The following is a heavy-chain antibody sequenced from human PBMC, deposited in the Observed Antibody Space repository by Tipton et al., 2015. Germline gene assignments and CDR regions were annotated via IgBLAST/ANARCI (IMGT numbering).Heavy chain of an antibody. J-gene: IGHJ5*02. D-gene: IGHD2-15*01. Sequence: TLSLTCTVSGGSISSSSYYWAWIRQPPGKGLEWIGSLYFSGSTYYNPSLKSRVTISIDRFKNQFSLKLSSVTAADTAVYYCARGHSAGSYYSCWFDPWGQGTLVTVSS. CDR2: LYFSGST. CDR3: ARGHSAGSYYSCWFDP. CDR1: GGSISSSSYY. V-gene: IGHV4-39*01.